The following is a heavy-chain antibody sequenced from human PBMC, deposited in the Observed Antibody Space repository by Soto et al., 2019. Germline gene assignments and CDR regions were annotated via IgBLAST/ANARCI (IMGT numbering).Heavy chain of an antibody. J-gene: IGHJ4*02. D-gene: IGHD5-12*01. CDR3: AKDLGDGYYY. CDR2: ISYDGSNK. V-gene: IGHV3-30*18. CDR1: GFTFSSYG. Sequence: GGSLRLSCAASGFTFSSYGMHWVRQAPGKGLEWVAVISYDGSNKYYADSVKGRFTISRDNSKNTLYLQMNSLRAEDTAVYYCAKDLGDGYYYWGQGTLVTVSS.